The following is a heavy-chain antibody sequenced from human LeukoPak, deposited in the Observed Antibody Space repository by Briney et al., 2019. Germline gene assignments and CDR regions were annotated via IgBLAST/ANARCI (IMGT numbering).Heavy chain of an antibody. J-gene: IGHJ4*02. Sequence: SQTLSLTCTVSGGSISSGDYYWSWIRQPPGKGLEGIVYIYYSRSTYYNPSLKSPLTISVDTSKNPFTLKLSCVTAADTAVYDCARKRRDGYTLCYFDYWGQGTLVSVSS. D-gene: IGHD5-24*01. CDR2: IYYSRST. CDR3: ARKRRDGYTLCYFDY. V-gene: IGHV4-30-4*08. CDR1: GGSISSGDYY.